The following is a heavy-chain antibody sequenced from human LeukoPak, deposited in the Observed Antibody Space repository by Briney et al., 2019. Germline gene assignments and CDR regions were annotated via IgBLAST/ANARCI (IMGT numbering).Heavy chain of an antibody. J-gene: IGHJ4*02. Sequence: ASVKVSCKASGYTFTSYDINWVRQSTGQGLVWMRSMNPNSGNTGYAQKFQGRVTMTRNTSISTAYMELSSLRSEDTAVYYCARGLKEIMITFGGVINYFDYWGQGTLVTVSS. V-gene: IGHV1-8*01. CDR3: ARGLKEIMITFGGVINYFDY. CDR2: MNPNSGNT. CDR1: GYTFTSYD. D-gene: IGHD3-16*02.